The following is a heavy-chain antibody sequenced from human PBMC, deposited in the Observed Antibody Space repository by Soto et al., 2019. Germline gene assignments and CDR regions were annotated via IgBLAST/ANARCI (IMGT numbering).Heavy chain of an antibody. V-gene: IGHV3-30*18. J-gene: IGHJ6*02. D-gene: IGHD3-3*01. Sequence: GGSLRLSCAASGFTFSSYGMHWVRQAPGKGLEWVAVISYDGSNKYYADSVKGRFTISRDNSKNTLYLQMNSLRAEDTAVYYCAKAVAAFLEWLLYRYYYYGIDVWGQGTTVTVSS. CDR2: ISYDGSNK. CDR1: GFTFSSYG. CDR3: AKAVAAFLEWLLYRYYYYGIDV.